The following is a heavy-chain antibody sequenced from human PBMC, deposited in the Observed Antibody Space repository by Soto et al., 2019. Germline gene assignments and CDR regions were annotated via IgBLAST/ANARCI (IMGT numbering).Heavy chain of an antibody. D-gene: IGHD2-15*01. CDR3: ARDSNCSSDY. J-gene: IGHJ4*02. V-gene: IGHV3-48*02. CDR2: IKSDSSGI. CDR1: GFTFSGYN. Sequence: EVQLVESGGGLVQPGGSLRLSCAASGFTFSGYNMNWIRQAPGKGLEWVSCIKSDSSGIWYADSVKGRFTMSRDNAKNSLHLQINSLSDEDTAVYFCARDSNCSSDYWGQGTLVAVSS.